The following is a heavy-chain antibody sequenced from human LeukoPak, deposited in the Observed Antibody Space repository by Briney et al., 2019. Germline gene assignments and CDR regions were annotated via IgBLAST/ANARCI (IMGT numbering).Heavy chain of an antibody. CDR1: GYTFSNYD. Sequence: SVKVSCKASGYTFSNYDINWVRQAPGQGLEWMGWMNPDSSDTGSARNFQGRLTMTGNTSIVTAYLELSSLTSEDTAVYYCTAGWDYWGQGTLVIVSS. CDR2: MNPDSSDT. CDR3: TAGWDY. V-gene: IGHV1-8*01. J-gene: IGHJ4*02.